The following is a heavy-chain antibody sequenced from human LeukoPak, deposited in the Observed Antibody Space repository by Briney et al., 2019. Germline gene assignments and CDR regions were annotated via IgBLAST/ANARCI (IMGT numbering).Heavy chain of an antibody. J-gene: IGHJ4*02. D-gene: IGHD5-18*01. CDR1: GFPFESNA. V-gene: IGHV3-23*01. CDR2: IGNTET. CDR3: AKDWIQFNRVFDCFDS. Sequence: GGSLRLSCATSGFPFESNAMSWVRQAPGKGLEWVATIGNTETFYADSVTGRFTISRDNSKNTVNLQMNRLRVEDTAIYYCAKDWIQFNRVFDCFDSWGQGTLVTVSS.